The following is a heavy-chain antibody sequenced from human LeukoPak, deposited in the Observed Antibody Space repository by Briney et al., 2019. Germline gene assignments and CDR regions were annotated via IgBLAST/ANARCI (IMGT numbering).Heavy chain of an antibody. CDR2: ISGSGGST. J-gene: IGHJ6*03. V-gene: IGHV3-23*01. D-gene: IGHD4-23*01. CDR3: GESHVPGGKDYYYYYYMDV. Sequence: GGSLRLSCAASGFTFSSYAMSWVRQAPGKGLEWVSAISGSGGSTYYADSVKGRFTISRDNSKNTLYLQMNSLRAEDTAVYYCGESHVPGGKDYYYYYYMDVWGKGTTVTVSS. CDR1: GFTFSSYA.